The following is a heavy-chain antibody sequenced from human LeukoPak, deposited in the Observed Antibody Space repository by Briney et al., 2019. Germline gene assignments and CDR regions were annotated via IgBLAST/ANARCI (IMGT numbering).Heavy chain of an antibody. CDR1: GLTVSSNY. CDR2: IYSGGNT. CDR3: ARDSGWSHYFDY. V-gene: IGHV3-66*01. D-gene: IGHD6-19*01. J-gene: IGHJ4*02. Sequence: PGGSLRLSCAASGLTVSSNYMSWVRQAPGKGLEWVSVIYSGGNTYYADSVKGRFTISRDNSKNTLYLQMNSLRAEDTAVYYCARDSGWSHYFDYWGQGTLVTVSS.